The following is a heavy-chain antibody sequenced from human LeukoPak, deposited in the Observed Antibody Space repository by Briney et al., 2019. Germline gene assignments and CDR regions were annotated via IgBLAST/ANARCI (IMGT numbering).Heavy chain of an antibody. CDR1: GFTFSSYG. D-gene: IGHD4-17*01. CDR3: AKEHDYGDHGN. CDR2: ISYDGSNK. V-gene: IGHV3-30*18. Sequence: GGSLRLSCAAPGFTFSSYGMHWVRQAPGKGLEWVAVISYDGSNKYYADSVKGRFTISRDNSKNTLYLQMNSLRAEDTAVYYCAKEHDYGDHGNWGQGTLVTVSS. J-gene: IGHJ4*02.